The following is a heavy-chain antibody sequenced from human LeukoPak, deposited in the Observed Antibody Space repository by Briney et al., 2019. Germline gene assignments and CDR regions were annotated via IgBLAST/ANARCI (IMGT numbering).Heavy chain of an antibody. D-gene: IGHD6-13*01. CDR1: GFTFSDHA. CDR3: ALPGIAASGTFDY. J-gene: IGHJ4*02. CDR2: ISSNGGST. Sequence: PGGSLRLACAASGFTFSDHAMHWVRQAPGKGLEYVSAISSNGGSTYYANSVKGRFTISRDNSKNTLYLQMGSLRAEDMAVYYCALPGIAASGTFDYWGQGTLVSVSS. V-gene: IGHV3-64*01.